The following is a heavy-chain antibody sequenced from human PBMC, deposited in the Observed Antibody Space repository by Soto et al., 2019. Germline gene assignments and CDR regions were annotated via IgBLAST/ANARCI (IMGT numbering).Heavy chain of an antibody. CDR2: IYPGDSDT. V-gene: IGHV5-51*01. CDR3: ARQGRFCSGHPCKAQQYFEL. Sequence: GESLKISCKGSGYSFNYYWIGWVRQMPGRGLEWMGVIYPGDSDTTYSPSFQGQVTLSVDKSISTAYLQWGSLKASDTAMYYCARQGRFCSGHPCKAQQYFELWGQGTLVTVSS. J-gene: IGHJ1*01. CDR1: GYSFNYYW. D-gene: IGHD2-15*01.